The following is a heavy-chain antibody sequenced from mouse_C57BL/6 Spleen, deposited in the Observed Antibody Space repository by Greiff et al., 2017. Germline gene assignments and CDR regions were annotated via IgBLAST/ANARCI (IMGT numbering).Heavy chain of an antibody. CDR1: GFSLTSYG. D-gene: IGHD1-1*01. J-gene: IGHJ1*03. V-gene: IGHV2-2*01. CDR2: IWSGGST. Sequence: VQLQQSGPGLVQPSQSLSITCTVSGFSLTSYGVHWVRQSPGKGLEWLGVIWSGGSTDYNAAFISRLSISKDNSKSHVFFKMNSLQADDTAIYYCARGGIRDWYFDVWGTGTTVTVSS. CDR3: ARGGIRDWYFDV.